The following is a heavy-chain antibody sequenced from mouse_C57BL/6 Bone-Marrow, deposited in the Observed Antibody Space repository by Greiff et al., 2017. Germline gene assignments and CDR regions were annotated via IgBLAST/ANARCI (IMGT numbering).Heavy chain of an antibody. CDR3: ARHYDYGAWFAY. V-gene: IGHV1-52*01. D-gene: IGHD2-4*01. Sequence: VQLQQPGAELVRPGSSVKLSCKASGYTFTSYWMHWVKQRPIQGLEWIGNIDPSDSETHYNQKFKDKATLTADKSSSTAYMQLSSLTSEDSAVYYCARHYDYGAWFAYWGQGTLVTVSA. CDR1: GYTFTSYW. J-gene: IGHJ3*01. CDR2: IDPSDSET.